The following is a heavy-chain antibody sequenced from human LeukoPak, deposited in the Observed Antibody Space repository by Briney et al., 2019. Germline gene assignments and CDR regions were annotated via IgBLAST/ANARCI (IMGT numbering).Heavy chain of an antibody. V-gene: IGHV3-53*01. Sequence: PGGSLRLSCAASGSTVSSNYMSWVRQAPGKGLEWVSVIYSGGSTYYADSVKGRFTISRDNSKNTLYLQMNSLRAEDTAVYYCARDKLEAYDFRSGVSYYYYMDVWGKGTTVTVSS. D-gene: IGHD3-3*01. CDR2: IYSGGST. CDR1: GSTVSSNY. J-gene: IGHJ6*03. CDR3: ARDKLEAYDFRSGVSYYYYMDV.